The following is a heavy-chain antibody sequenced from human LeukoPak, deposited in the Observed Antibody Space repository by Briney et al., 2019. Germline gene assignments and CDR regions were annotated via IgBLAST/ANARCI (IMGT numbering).Heavy chain of an antibody. J-gene: IGHJ4*02. CDR3: AREPRYYFDY. CDR1: GFTFSSYS. V-gene: IGHV3-21*01. Sequence: GGYLRLSCAASGFTFSSYSVNWVRQAPGKGLEWVSSISSSSSYIYYADSVKGRFTISRDNAKNSLYLQMNSLRAEDTAVYYCAREPRYYFDYWGQGTLVTVSS. CDR2: ISSSSSYI.